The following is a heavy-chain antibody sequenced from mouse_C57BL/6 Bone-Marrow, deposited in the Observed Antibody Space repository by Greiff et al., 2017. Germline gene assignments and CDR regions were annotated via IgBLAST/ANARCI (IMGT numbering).Heavy chain of an antibody. Sequence: DVKLVESGPELVKPGASVKMSCKASGYTFTDYNMHWVKQSHGKSLEWIGYINPNNGGTSYNQKFKGKATLTVNKSSSTAYMELRSLTSEDSAVYYCARFQVVRAYWGQGTLVTVSA. CDR2: INPNNGGT. J-gene: IGHJ3*01. V-gene: IGHV1-22*01. CDR3: ARFQVVRAY. CDR1: GYTFTDYN. D-gene: IGHD1-1*01.